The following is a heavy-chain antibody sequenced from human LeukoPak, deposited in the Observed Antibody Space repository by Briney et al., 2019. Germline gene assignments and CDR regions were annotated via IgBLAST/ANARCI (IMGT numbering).Heavy chain of an antibody. Sequence: RASGTLSLTCTVSGGSISSSSYYWGWIRQPPGKGLEWIGSIYYSGSTYYNPSLKSRVTISVDTSKNQFSLKLSSVTAADTAVYYCARSPGMGVDYWGQGTLVTVSS. D-gene: IGHD3-10*01. J-gene: IGHJ4*02. CDR1: GGSISSSSYY. V-gene: IGHV4-39*01. CDR2: IYYSGST. CDR3: ARSPGMGVDY.